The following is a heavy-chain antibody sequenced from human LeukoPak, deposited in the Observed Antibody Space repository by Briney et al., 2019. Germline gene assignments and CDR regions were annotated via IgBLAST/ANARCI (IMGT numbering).Heavy chain of an antibody. V-gene: IGHV4-59*01. D-gene: IGHD4-17*01. CDR2: IYYSGST. J-gene: IGHJ4*02. CDR3: ARTGSTVTMLYPFDH. CDR1: GGSIRRYY. Sequence: SETLSLTCTVSGGSIRRYYWSWIRQPPGKGLEWIGYIYYSGSTNYNPSLKSRVSISVDTSKNQSSLKLSSVTAADTAVYYCARTGSTVTMLYPFDHWGQGTLVTVSS.